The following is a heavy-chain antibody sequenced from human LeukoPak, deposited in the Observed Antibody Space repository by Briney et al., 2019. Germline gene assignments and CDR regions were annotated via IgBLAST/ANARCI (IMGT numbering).Heavy chain of an antibody. CDR1: GGSISSSCCS. V-gene: IGHV4-39*07. Sequence: SETLSLTCTVSGGSISSSCCSWGWIRQPPGKGLEWIGSAHYSGSTYYNPSLKSRVAISVDTSKNQFSLKLSSVTAADTAVYYCARLTGTYYYYYMDVWGKGTTVTVSS. J-gene: IGHJ6*03. CDR2: AHYSGST. D-gene: IGHD1-7*01. CDR3: ARLTGTYYYYYMDV.